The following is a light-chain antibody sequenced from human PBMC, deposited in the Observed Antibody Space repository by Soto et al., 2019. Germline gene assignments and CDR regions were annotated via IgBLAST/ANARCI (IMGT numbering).Light chain of an antibody. CDR2: RAS. V-gene: IGKV3-15*01. J-gene: IGKJ1*01. CDR3: QQYNNWPRPT. CDR1: QTVSSN. Sequence: EIVLTQSPATLSLSQGERATLXXRASQTVSSNFLAWYQEKPGQAPRLXXYRASTRATGIPARCSGSGSGTEFTLTIRSLQSEDFAVYYCQQYNNWPRPTFGQGTKVDIK.